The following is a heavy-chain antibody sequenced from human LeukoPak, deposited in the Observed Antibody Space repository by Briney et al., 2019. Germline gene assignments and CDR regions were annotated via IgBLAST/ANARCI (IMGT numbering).Heavy chain of an antibody. CDR3: ARGSFRDPFYFDY. J-gene: IGHJ4*02. D-gene: IGHD3-16*01. Sequence: SQTLSLTCTVSGGSISSGDYYWSWIRQPPGKGLEWIGYIYYSGSTYYNPSPKSRVTISVDTSKNQFSLKLSSLTAADTAVYYCARGSFRDPFYFDYWGQGTLVTVSS. CDR1: GGSISSGDYY. CDR2: IYYSGST. V-gene: IGHV4-30-4*01.